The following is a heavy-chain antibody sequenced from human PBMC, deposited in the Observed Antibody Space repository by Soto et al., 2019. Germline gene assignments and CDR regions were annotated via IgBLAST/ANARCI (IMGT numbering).Heavy chain of an antibody. CDR2: IIPSSGTA. V-gene: IGHV1-69*01. J-gene: IGHJ6*02. CDR1: RGTFSSYA. D-gene: IGHD2-2*01. Sequence: QVPLVQSGAEVKKPGSSVKVSCKASRGTFSSYAITWVRQAPGQGLEWMGGIIPSSGTANYAQKFQGRVTITADESTSTAAMELSSLRSEDTAVYYCARSQGSSTSLEIYYYYCYGMDVWGQGTTVTVSS. CDR3: ARSQGSSTSLEIYYYYCYGMDV.